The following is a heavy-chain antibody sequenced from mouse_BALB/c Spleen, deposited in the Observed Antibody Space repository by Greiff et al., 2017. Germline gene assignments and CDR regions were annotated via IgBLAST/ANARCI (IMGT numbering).Heavy chain of an antibody. V-gene: IGHV2-2*02. CDR1: GFSLTSYG. Sequence: VQLQQSGPGLVQPSQSLSISCTVSGFSLTSYGVHWVRQSPGKGLEWLGVIWSGGSTDYNAAFISRLSIRKDNAKSHVFFKMNSLQANDTAIYDCDRKGILLRCAIDYWGQGTSVTVSS. CDR3: DRKGILLRCAIDY. J-gene: IGHJ4*01. D-gene: IGHD1-1*01. CDR2: IWSGGST.